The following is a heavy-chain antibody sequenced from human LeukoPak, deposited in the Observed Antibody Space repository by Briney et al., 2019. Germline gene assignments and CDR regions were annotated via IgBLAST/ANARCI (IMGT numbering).Heavy chain of an antibody. V-gene: IGHV3-30-3*02. CDR2: RSYDGDNK. CDR3: AKCSGGYSGYYYYGMDV. CDR1: GFTFNSYS. D-gene: IGHD1-26*01. J-gene: IGHJ6*02. Sequence: GGSLRLSCAASGFTFNSYSMHWVRQAPGKGLEWVAVRSYDGDNKYYADSVKGRFTISRDNSKNTLYLQMNSLRAEDTAMYYCAKCSGGYSGYYYYGMDVWGQGTTVTVSS.